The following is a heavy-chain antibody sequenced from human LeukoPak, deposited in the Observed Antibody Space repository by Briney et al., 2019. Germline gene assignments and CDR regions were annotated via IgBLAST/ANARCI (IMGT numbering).Heavy chain of an antibody. Sequence: GGSLRPPCAASGFTFSDSWTHWVGQAPGKTLVWVSRINTDGSSTDYADSVKGRFTISRDNAKNTLYLQMNGLSAEDTALYYCASPFRGADYWGQGTLVTVSS. CDR2: INTDGSST. V-gene: IGHV3-74*01. CDR1: GFTFSDSW. D-gene: IGHD1-26*01. J-gene: IGHJ4*02. CDR3: ASPFRGADY.